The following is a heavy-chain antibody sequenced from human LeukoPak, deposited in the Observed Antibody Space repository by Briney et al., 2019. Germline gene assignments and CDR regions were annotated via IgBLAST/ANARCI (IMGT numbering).Heavy chain of an antibody. CDR3: AREYSSGWTSDY. D-gene: IGHD6-19*01. Sequence: PGGSLRLSCAASGFTVSTNYMSWVRQAPGKGLEWVSVIYSDGRTYYADSVKGRFTISRDNSKNTLYLQMNSLRAEDTAVYYCAREYSSGWTSDYWGQGTLVTVSS. CDR1: GFTVSTNY. V-gene: IGHV3-53*01. CDR2: IYSDGRT. J-gene: IGHJ4*02.